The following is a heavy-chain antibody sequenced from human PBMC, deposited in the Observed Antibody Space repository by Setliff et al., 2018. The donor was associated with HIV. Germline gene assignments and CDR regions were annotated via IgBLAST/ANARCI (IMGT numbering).Heavy chain of an antibody. CDR1: GYPFNNFG. J-gene: IGHJ4*02. D-gene: IGHD3-10*01. V-gene: IGHV1-18*01. CDR3: ATDRTQIGISMVRGRLTDPARYPLDY. CDR2: INVYSGDT. Sequence: ASVKVSCKASGYPFNNFGISWVRQAPGQGLEWLAWINVYSGDTNFAQRFQGRVTMTRDASTGTAYMELRNLRSDDTAVYYCATDRTQIGISMVRGRLTDPARYPLDYWGPGTLVTVSS.